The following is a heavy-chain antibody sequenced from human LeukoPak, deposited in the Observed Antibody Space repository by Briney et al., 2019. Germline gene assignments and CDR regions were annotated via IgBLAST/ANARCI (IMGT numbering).Heavy chain of an antibody. CDR3: ARTNYDFWSGYYFSYENWFDP. CDR2: ISAYNGNT. V-gene: IGHV1-18*01. Sequence: ASVKVSCKASGYTYTSYGISWVRQAPGQGLEWMGWISAYNGNTNYAQKLQGRVTMTTDTSTSTAYMELRSLRSDDTAVYYCARTNYDFWSGYYFSYENWFDPWGQGTLVTVSS. D-gene: IGHD3-3*01. CDR1: GYTYTSYG. J-gene: IGHJ5*02.